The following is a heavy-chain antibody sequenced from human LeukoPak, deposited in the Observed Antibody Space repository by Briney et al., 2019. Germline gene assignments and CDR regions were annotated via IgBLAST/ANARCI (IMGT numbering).Heavy chain of an antibody. CDR3: ARGGTSSKWFLYYFDY. CDR2: IYTSGST. J-gene: IGHJ4*02. D-gene: IGHD6-13*01. Sequence: SETLSLTCTVSGGSISSYYWSWIRQPAGKELEWIGRIYTSGSTNYNPSLKSRVTMSVDTSKNQFSLKLSSVTAADTAVYYCARGGTSSKWFLYYFDYWGQGTLVTVSS. V-gene: IGHV4-4*07. CDR1: GGSISSYY.